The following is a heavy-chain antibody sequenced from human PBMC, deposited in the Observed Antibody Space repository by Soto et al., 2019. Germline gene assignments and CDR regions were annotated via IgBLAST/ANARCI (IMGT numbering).Heavy chain of an antibody. CDR2: IIPIFGTA. CDR3: ARESRAARPFHYYYYGMDV. CDR1: GGSFSSYA. V-gene: IGHV1-69*06. D-gene: IGHD6-6*01. Sequence: AVKVSCKASGGSFSSYAISWVRQAPGQGLEWMGGIIPIFGTANYAQKFQGRVTITADKSTSTAYMELSSLRSEDTAVYYCARESRAARPFHYYYYGMDVWGQGTTVPVSS. J-gene: IGHJ6*02.